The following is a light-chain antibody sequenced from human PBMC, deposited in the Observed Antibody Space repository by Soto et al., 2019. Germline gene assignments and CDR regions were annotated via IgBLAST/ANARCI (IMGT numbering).Light chain of an antibody. CDR3: QHYNSYSEA. J-gene: IGKJ1*01. V-gene: IGKV1-5*01. CDR1: QSISSS. Sequence: GDRVTITCRASQSISSSLAWYQQKPGKAPKLLIYDASSLESGVPSRFSGSGSGTEFTLTVSSLQPDDFATYYCQHYNSYSEAFGQGTKVDI. CDR2: DAS.